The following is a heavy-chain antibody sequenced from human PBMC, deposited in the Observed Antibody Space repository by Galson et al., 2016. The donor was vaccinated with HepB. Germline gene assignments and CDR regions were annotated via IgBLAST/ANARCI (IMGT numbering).Heavy chain of an antibody. J-gene: IGHJ6*01. D-gene: IGHD3-10*01. CDR1: GFRFSGHA. CDR3: ERDRFGGGMDL. CDR2: TSIDGNNR. V-gene: IGHV3-30-3*01. Sequence: SLRLSCAASGFRFSGHAFHWVRQAPGKGLEWLTITSIDGNNRFYADSVKGRFTISRDNFKNTLYLEMNSLRVEDTAVYYCERDRFGGGMDLWGQGTTVTVFS.